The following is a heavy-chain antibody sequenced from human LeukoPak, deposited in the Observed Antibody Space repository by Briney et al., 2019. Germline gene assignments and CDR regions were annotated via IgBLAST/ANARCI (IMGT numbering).Heavy chain of an antibody. J-gene: IGHJ4*02. CDR3: ARVVLTGTPN. CDR1: EGTFSSYT. Sequence: ASVKVSCKASEGTFSSYTISWVRQAPGQGLECMGRIIPILGIANYAQKFQGRVTITADKSTSTAYMEMSSLRSADTAVYYCARVVLTGTPNWGQGTLVTVSS. CDR2: IIPILGIA. V-gene: IGHV1-69*02. D-gene: IGHD1-20*01.